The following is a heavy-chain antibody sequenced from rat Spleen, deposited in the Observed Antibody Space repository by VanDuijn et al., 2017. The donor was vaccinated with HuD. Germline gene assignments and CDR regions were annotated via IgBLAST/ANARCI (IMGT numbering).Heavy chain of an antibody. D-gene: IGHD1-2*01. CDR3: ARRKRIVTLAPISTHFDY. Sequence: EVQLVESGGGLVQPGRSLKLSCAASGFTFSNYGMAWVRQAPTKGLEWVASVGIGGDSTYSRGPVKGRFTVSRDNAISTLYLQMDSLRSEDTATYYCARRKRIVTLAPISTHFDYWGQGVMVTVSS. J-gene: IGHJ2*01. CDR1: GFTFSNYG. V-gene: IGHV5S13*01. CDR2: VGIGGDST.